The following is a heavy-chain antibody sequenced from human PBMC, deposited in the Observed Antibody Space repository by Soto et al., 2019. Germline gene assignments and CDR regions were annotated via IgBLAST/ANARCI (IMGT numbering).Heavy chain of an antibody. V-gene: IGHV4-59*01. J-gene: IGHJ3*01. D-gene: IGHD2-21*02. Sequence: QVQLQESGPGLVKPSETLSLTCTVSGGSISDFYWSWIRQPPGKALEWIGYGYMYYSVSTYYNPSLEGRVSISVDPSSNQFSLRLSSVTAADTAVYFCARGSLSTVTANAFDVWGPGAPVTVSS. CDR2: MYYSVST. CDR3: ARGSLSTVTANAFDV. CDR1: GGSISDFY.